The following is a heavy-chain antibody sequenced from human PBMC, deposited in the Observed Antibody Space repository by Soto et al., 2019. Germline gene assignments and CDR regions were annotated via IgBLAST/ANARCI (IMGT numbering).Heavy chain of an antibody. D-gene: IGHD3-22*01. CDR3: ARDGDYYDSSGYYWRYFDY. Sequence: ASETLSLTCTVSGGSISSGDYYWSWIRQPPGKGLEWIGYIYYSGSTYYNPSLKSRVTISVDTSKNQFSLKLSSVTAADTAVYYCARDGDYYDSSGYYWRYFDYWGQGTLVTSPQ. V-gene: IGHV4-30-4*01. J-gene: IGHJ4*02. CDR2: IYYSGST. CDR1: GGSISSGDYY.